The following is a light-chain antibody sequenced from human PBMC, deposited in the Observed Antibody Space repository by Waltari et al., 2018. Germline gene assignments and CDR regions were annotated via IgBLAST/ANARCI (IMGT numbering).Light chain of an antibody. CDR1: SSAVGGYDY. CDR3: SSYAGSNNYVA. V-gene: IGLV2-8*01. Sequence: QSALTQPPSASGSPGQSVTISCTGTSSAVGGYDYVSWYQQHPGKAPNRLIYEVSKRPPGVPDRFSGSKSGNTASLTVSGLQGEDEADYYCSSYAGSNNYVAFGGGTKLTVL. J-gene: IGLJ2*01. CDR2: EVS.